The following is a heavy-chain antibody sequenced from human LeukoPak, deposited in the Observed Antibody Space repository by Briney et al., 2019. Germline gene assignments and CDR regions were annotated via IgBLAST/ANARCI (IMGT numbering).Heavy chain of an antibody. J-gene: IGHJ3*02. CDR3: ARDYYDSRGSRSFAFDI. CDR1: GFTFSDYY. Sequence: KPGGSLRLSCAASGFTFSDYYMSWIRQAPGKGLEWVSYISSSNSYTNYADSVKGRFTISRDNAKNSLYLQMNSLRAEDTAVYYCARDYYDSRGSRSFAFDIWGQGTLVTVSS. V-gene: IGHV3-11*05. CDR2: ISSSNSYT. D-gene: IGHD3-22*01.